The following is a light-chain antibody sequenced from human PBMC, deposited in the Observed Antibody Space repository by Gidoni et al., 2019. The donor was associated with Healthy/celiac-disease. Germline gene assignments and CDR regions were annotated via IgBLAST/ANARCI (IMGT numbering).Light chain of an antibody. CDR2: EAS. V-gene: IGKV1-5*03. CDR3: QQKNSYPWT. J-gene: IGKJ1*01. CDR1: QSISSW. Sequence: DIQMTQSPSTLSASVGDRVTITCRDSQSISSWLDWYQQKPGKATKLLIYEASSLESGVPSRFSGSGSGTEFTLTISSLQPDDFATYYCQQKNSYPWTFGQGTKVEIK.